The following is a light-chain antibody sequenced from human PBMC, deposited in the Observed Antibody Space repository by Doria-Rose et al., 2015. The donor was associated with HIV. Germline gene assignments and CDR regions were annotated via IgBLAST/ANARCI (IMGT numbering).Light chain of an antibody. CDR2: DGS. V-gene: IGKV3-20*01. J-gene: IGKJ1*01. Sequence: TQSPGTLSLSPGERATPSCRASQSFSSTYLAWYQQQPGQAPSLLIYDGSTRATGIPDRCSASGSGTDVTLTINRLEPEDFALYYCHQYGTSWTFGQGTKVEI. CDR3: HQYGTSWT. CDR1: QSFSSTY.